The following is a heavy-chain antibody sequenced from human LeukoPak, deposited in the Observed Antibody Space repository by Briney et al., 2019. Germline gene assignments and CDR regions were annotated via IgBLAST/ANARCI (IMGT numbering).Heavy chain of an antibody. D-gene: IGHD1-26*01. V-gene: IGHV1-2*02. CDR3: AREALGSYYTNFDY. Sequence: GASVKISCKASGYTFTDYYVHWVRQAPGQGLEWMGWINPNGGGTTYAQKSQDRVSMTRDTSITTVYMEVSSLRSDDTAVYYCAREALGSYYTNFDYWGQGTLVTVSS. CDR1: GYTFTDYY. CDR2: INPNGGGT. J-gene: IGHJ4*02.